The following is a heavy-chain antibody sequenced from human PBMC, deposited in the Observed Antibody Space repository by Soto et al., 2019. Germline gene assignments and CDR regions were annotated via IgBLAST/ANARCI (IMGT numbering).Heavy chain of an antibody. CDR1: GYTFTSSG. CDR2: ISAYNGNT. Sequence: QVQLVQSGAEVKKPGASVKVSCKASGYTFTSSGISWVRQAPGHGLEWMGWISAYNGNTNYAQKLQGRVTMTTDTSTSTAYMELRILRSDDTAVDSCAREADPLRAPTFWGQGTLVTVSS. V-gene: IGHV1-18*01. D-gene: IGHD3-3*01. CDR3: AREADPLRAPTF. J-gene: IGHJ4*02.